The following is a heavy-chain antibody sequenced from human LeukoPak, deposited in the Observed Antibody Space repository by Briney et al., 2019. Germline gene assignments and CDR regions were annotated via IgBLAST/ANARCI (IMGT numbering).Heavy chain of an antibody. V-gene: IGHV4-39*01. CDR1: GGSFSSNSYY. Sequence: SETLTLTCTVSGGSFSSNSYYWVRIRPPPGKGLEWIGSIYYSGSTYYNPSLKSRVPISVDTSKSQFSLKLSSVTAADTAVYYCARGDYGDYNWFDPWGQGTLVTVSS. CDR2: IYYSGST. D-gene: IGHD4-17*01. CDR3: ARGDYGDYNWFDP. J-gene: IGHJ5*02.